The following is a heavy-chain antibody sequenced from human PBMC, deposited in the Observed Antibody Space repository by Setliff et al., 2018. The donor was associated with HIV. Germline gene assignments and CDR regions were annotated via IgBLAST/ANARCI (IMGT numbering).Heavy chain of an antibody. D-gene: IGHD6-6*01. CDR3: ARGFGSSAIDY. CDR1: GYTLTELS. V-gene: IGHV1-8*01. Sequence: GASVKVSCKVSGYTLTELSIHWVRQAAGHGLEWMGWMTPYSGNTGYAQKFQGRVSMTRNTSISTAYMELSSLRSEDTAVYYCARGFGSSAIDYWGQGTLVTVSS. CDR2: MTPYSGNT. J-gene: IGHJ4*02.